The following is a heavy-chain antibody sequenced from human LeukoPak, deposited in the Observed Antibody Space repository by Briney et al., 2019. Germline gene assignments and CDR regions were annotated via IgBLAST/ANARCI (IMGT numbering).Heavy chain of an antibody. CDR1: GIMFSGYW. J-gene: IGHJ4*02. Sequence: PGGSLRLSCTASGIMFSGYWMSWVRQAPGKGLEWVAVISYDGSNKYYADSVKGRFTISRDNSKNTLYLQMNSLRAEDTAVYYCARASDSSGWYFSYWGQGTLVTVSS. CDR3: ARASDSSGWYFSY. V-gene: IGHV3-30-3*01. D-gene: IGHD6-19*01. CDR2: ISYDGSNK.